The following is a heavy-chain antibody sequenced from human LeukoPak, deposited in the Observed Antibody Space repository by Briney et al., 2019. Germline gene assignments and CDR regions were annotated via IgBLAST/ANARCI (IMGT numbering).Heavy chain of an antibody. CDR1: GFSFSTST. D-gene: IGHD2-21*01. Sequence: GGSLRLSCAASGFSFSTSTMNWIRQAPGKGLEWVSSISGGSDDIHYADSVKGRFTISRDNAKNSVYLQMNSLRAEDTALYYCVRIPNNAGFPNWFDPWGQGTLSPSPQ. V-gene: IGHV3-21*01. J-gene: IGHJ5*02. CDR2: ISGGSDDI. CDR3: VRIPNNAGFPNWFDP.